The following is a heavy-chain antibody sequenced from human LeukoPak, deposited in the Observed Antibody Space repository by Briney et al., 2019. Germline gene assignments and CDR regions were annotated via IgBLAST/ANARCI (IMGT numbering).Heavy chain of an antibody. D-gene: IGHD1-26*01. J-gene: IGHJ4*02. CDR3: ARVRGSYYFDY. Sequence: ASVKVSCKASGGTFSSYAINWVRQATGQGLEWMGWMNPNSGNTGYAQKFQGRVTMTRNTSISTAYMELSSLRSEDTAVYYCARVRGSYYFDYWGQGTLVTVSS. CDR1: GGTFSSYA. V-gene: IGHV1-8*02. CDR2: MNPNSGNT.